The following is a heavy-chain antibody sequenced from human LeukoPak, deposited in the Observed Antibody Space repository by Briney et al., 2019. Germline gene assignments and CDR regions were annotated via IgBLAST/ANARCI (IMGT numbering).Heavy chain of an antibody. J-gene: IGHJ4*02. CDR2: IKQDGSEK. V-gene: IGHV3-7*01. CDR1: GFTFSSYW. D-gene: IGHD3-9*01. Sequence: GGSLRLSCAASGFTFSSYWMSWVRQAPGKGLEWVANIKQDGSEKYYVDSVKGRFTISRDNAKNSLYLQMNSLRAEDTAVYYCARTGILRYFDRSTYLDYWGQGTLVTVSS. CDR3: ARTGILRYFDRSTYLDY.